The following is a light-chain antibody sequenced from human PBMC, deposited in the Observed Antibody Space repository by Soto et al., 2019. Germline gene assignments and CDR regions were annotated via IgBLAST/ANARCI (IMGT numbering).Light chain of an antibody. V-gene: IGKV1-27*01. CDR3: QKCNSAPFT. Sequence: DIQMTQSPSSLSASVGDRVTITCRASRGISSYLAWYQQKPGKVPKLLIYSASTLQSGVPSRFSGSGSGTDFTLTISSLQPEDVATYYCQKCNSAPFTFGPGTKVDIK. CDR2: SAS. CDR1: RGISSY. J-gene: IGKJ3*01.